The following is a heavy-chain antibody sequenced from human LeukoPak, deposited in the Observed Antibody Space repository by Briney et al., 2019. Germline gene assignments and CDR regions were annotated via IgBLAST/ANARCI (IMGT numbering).Heavy chain of an antibody. J-gene: IGHJ4*02. CDR2: IWYDGSNK. CDR3: AREDGSGSYLNV. Sequence: GGSLRLSRAASGFTFSSNAMHWVRQAPGKGLEWVAVIWYDGSNKYYADSVKGRFTISRDNAKNSLFLQMSSLRAEDTAVYYCAREDGSGSYLNVWGQGTLVTVSS. CDR1: GFTFSSNA. D-gene: IGHD3-10*01. V-gene: IGHV3-33*08.